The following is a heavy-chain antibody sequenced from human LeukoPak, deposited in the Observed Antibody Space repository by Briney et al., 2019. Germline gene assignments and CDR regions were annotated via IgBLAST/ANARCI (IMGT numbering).Heavy chain of an antibody. CDR3: ATGKSDGRYCSSLSCPPLFHY. CDR1: GFTLSNYG. J-gene: IGHJ4*02. D-gene: IGHD2-2*01. V-gene: IGHV3-30*03. Sequence: GRSLRLSCSASGFTLSNYGMHWVRQAPGKGLEWVAAISYDGSRTYYADSVKGRLTISRDSSKNTLFLRMNTLRAEDTAVYYCATGKSDGRYCSSLSCPPLFHYWGQGALVSVSS. CDR2: ISYDGSRT.